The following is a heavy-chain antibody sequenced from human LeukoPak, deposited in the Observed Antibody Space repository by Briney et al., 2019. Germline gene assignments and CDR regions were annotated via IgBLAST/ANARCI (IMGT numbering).Heavy chain of an antibody. V-gene: IGHV3-66*01. J-gene: IGHJ4*02. CDR3: ARGFTHDYGDYFDY. CDR2: IYSDSGGST. Sequence: GGSLRLSCAASGFTAISNYLSWFGQAPGKGLEWGSVIYSDSGGSTYYADSVKGRFTMSRDNSKNTLYLHMNSLRAEDTAVYYCARGFTHDYGDYFDYWGQGTLVTVSS. D-gene: IGHD4-17*01. CDR1: GFTAISNY.